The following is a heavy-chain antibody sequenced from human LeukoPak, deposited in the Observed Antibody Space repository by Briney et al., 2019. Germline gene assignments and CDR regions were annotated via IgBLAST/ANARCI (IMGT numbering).Heavy chain of an antibody. CDR3: ATRYNWNRTLFDY. CDR1: GGSISSYY. V-gene: IGHV4-59*12. Sequence: SETLSLTCTVSGGSISSYYWSWIRQPPGKGLEWIGYIYYSGSTNYNPSLKSRVTISVDTSKNQFSLKLSSVTAADTAVYYCATRYNWNRTLFDYWGQGTLVTVSS. CDR2: IYYSGST. D-gene: IGHD1-20*01. J-gene: IGHJ4*02.